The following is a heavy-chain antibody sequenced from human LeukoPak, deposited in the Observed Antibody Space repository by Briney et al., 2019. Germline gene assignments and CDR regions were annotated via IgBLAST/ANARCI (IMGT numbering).Heavy chain of an antibody. CDR1: GFTFSSYA. V-gene: IGHV3-23*01. CDR3: AKAQGIVVVPAAIEDAFDI. CDR2: ISGSGGST. D-gene: IGHD2-2*02. J-gene: IGHJ3*02. Sequence: GGSLRLSCAASGFTFSSYAMSWVRQAPGKGLEWVSAISGSGGSTYYAGSVKGRFTISRDNSKNTLYLQMNSLRAEDTAVYYCAKAQGIVVVPAAIEDAFDIWGQGTMVTVSS.